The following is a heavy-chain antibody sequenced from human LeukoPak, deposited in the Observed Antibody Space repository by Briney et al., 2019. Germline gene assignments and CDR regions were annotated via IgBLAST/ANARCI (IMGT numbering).Heavy chain of an antibody. CDR2: IIPILGIA. D-gene: IGHD1-26*01. V-gene: IGHV1-69*04. CDR3: ARGRVGATQSDYYYYGMDV. CDR1: GGTFSSYA. Sequence: SVKVSSKASGGTFSSYAISWVRQAPGQGLEWMGRIIPILGIANYAQKFQGRVTITADKSTSTAYMELSSLRSEDTAVYYCARGRVGATQSDYYYYGMDVWGQGTAVTVSS. J-gene: IGHJ6*02.